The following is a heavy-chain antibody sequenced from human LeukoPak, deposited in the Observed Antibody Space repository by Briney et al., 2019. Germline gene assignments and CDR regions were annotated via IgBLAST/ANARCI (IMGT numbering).Heavy chain of an antibody. CDR2: ISASRYT. Sequence: PGGSLRLSCAASGFTFSDYYMSWIRQAPGKGREWVSSISASRYTNYADSEKARFTLSRDNAKNSVYLQVPSLRAEDTAVYYCARGGRSYFDYWGQGTLVTVSS. CDR3: ARGGRSYFDY. D-gene: IGHD1-26*01. V-gene: IGHV3-11*03. J-gene: IGHJ4*02. CDR1: GFTFSDYY.